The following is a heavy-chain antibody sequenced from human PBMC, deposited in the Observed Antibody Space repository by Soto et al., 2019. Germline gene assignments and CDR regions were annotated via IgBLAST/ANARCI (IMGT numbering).Heavy chain of an antibody. CDR1: GYTFTNYA. Sequence: QVQLVQSGADVKKPGASVRVSCKASGYTFTNYAVNWMRQAPGQSLEWVGWVNAGNGHTKYSEKFRGRVTITRDTSANTAYMDLSSLRSEDTALYFCARGIWERSSGWYYFDSWGQGTLVSVSS. D-gene: IGHD6-19*01. V-gene: IGHV1-3*01. CDR3: ARGIWERSSGWYYFDS. J-gene: IGHJ4*02. CDR2: VNAGNGHT.